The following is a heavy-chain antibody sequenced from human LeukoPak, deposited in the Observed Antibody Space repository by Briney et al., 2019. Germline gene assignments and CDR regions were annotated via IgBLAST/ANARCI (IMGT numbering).Heavy chain of an antibody. CDR3: ERGNNGFDY. Sequence: GGSLRLSCAASGFTFSNFWIHWVRQAPGERLVWVSRVDTTGNNTIYADSVKGRFTVSRDNAKHTVYLQMNSLRAEDTAVYYCERGNNGFDYWGQGALVTVPS. CDR2: VDTTGNNT. V-gene: IGHV3-74*01. D-gene: IGHD1/OR15-1a*01. CDR1: GFTFSNFW. J-gene: IGHJ4*02.